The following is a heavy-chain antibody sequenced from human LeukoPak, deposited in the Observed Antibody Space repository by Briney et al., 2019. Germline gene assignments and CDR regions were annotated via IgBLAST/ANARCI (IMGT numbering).Heavy chain of an antibody. CDR1: AFTFSGYW. D-gene: IGHD6-19*01. J-gene: IGHJ6*02. V-gene: IGHV3-7*05. Sequence: PGGSLRLSCAASAFTFSGYWMTWVRQAPGKGLEWVATIKLNGNYKYYVDSVKGRFSISRDNAKNSLFLQMNSLRAEDTAVYYCARETQIAVDGYGMDVWGQATKVTDCS. CDR3: ARETQIAVDGYGMDV. CDR2: IKLNGNYK.